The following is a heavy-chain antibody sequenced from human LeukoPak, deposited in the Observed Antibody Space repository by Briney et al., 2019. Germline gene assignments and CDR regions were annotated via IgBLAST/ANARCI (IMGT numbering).Heavy chain of an antibody. CDR3: ARQEGYTLTTTYYYYYMDV. CDR1: GGSISSSSYY. V-gene: IGHV4-39*01. Sequence: SETLSLTYTVSGGSISSSSYYWGWIRQPPGKGLEWIGSIYYSGSTYYNPSLKSRVTISVDTSKNQFSLKLSSVTAADTAVYYCARQEGYTLTTTYYYYYMDVWGKGTTVTVSS. J-gene: IGHJ6*03. D-gene: IGHD4-11*01. CDR2: IYYSGST.